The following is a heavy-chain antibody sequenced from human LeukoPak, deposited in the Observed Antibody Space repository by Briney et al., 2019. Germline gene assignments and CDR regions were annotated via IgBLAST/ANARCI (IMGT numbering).Heavy chain of an antibody. J-gene: IGHJ4*02. CDR3: ARGEVAGDY. CDR1: GYTLTAYY. V-gene: IGHV1-2*06. CDR2: INPNSGGT. D-gene: IGHD6-19*01. Sequence: ASVKVSCKASGYTLTAYYIYWVRQAPGQGLEWMGRINPNSGGTDYAQNFQGRVTMTKDTSISTAYMELSRLRSDDTAVYYCARGEVAGDYWGQGTLVTVSS.